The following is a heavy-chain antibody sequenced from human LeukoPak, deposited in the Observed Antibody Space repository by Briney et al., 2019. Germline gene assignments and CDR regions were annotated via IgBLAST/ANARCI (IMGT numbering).Heavy chain of an antibody. CDR1: GFTFSSYS. J-gene: IGHJ5*02. CDR2: ISGSGGST. V-gene: IGHV3-23*01. Sequence: GGSLRLSCAASGFTFSSYSMNWVRQAPGKGLEWVSAISGSGGSTYYADSVKGRFTISRDNSKNTLYLQMNSLRAEDTAVYYCAKAGYSSGWSVSWGQGTLVTVSS. D-gene: IGHD6-19*01. CDR3: AKAGYSSGWSVS.